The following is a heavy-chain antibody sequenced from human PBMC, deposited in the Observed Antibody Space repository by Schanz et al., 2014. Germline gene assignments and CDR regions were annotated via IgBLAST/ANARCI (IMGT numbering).Heavy chain of an antibody. V-gene: IGHV1-46*03. CDR2: IDPRDGAT. CDR3: ALEHNSPSGAGQF. D-gene: IGHD1-1*01. CDR1: GFIFTGYF. Sequence: QVQLVQSGAEVKKPGDSVTVSCKVSGFIFTGYFIHWIRQAPGQGLEWMGIIDPRDGATNYGVKFQGRVTMARDPSTTTVSMHLRGLRPDDTAVYYCALEHNSPSGAGQFWGQGTLITVSS. J-gene: IGHJ4*02.